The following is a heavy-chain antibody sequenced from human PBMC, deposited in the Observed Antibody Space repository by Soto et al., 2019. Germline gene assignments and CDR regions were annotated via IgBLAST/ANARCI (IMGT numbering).Heavy chain of an antibody. CDR1: VGSISVYS. CDR2: IYYIGTT. J-gene: IGHJ3*02. Sequence: SETLCLTCTFSVGSISVYSWRWIRQPPGKGLEYIGHIYYIGTTNYNPSLKSRATISVDTSKNQFSLKLTSVTAADTAVYFCARSGSKYGANAFDIWDQGTMVTVSS. D-gene: IGHD5-18*01. CDR3: ARSGSKYGANAFDI. V-gene: IGHV4-59*01.